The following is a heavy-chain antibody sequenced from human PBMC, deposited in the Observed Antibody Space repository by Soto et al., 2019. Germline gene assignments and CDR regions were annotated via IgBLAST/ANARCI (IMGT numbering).Heavy chain of an antibody. Sequence: QVQLVQSGAEVKKPGSSVKVSCKASGGTFSSYAISWVRQAPGQGLEWMGGIIPIFGTANYAQKFQGRVTITADESTSTAYMELSRLRSEDTAVYYCARVNKAAAGTGYFQHWGQGTLVTVSS. CDR2: IIPIFGTA. CDR3: ARVNKAAAGTGYFQH. CDR1: GGTFSSYA. V-gene: IGHV1-69*01. D-gene: IGHD6-13*01. J-gene: IGHJ1*01.